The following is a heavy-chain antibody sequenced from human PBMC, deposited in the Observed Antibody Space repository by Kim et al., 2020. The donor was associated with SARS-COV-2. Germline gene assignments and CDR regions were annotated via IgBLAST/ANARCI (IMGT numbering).Heavy chain of an antibody. V-gene: IGHV4-59*13. D-gene: IGHD3-10*01. J-gene: IGHJ3*02. CDR2: SYYSGST. CDR3: ARGITRHAFDI. Sequence: SETLSLTCTVSGGSISSYYWSWIRQPPGKGLEWIGYSYYSGSTNYNPSLKSRVTISVDTSKNQFSLKLSSVTAADTDVYYCARGITRHAFDIWGQGTMVTVSS. CDR1: GGSISSYY.